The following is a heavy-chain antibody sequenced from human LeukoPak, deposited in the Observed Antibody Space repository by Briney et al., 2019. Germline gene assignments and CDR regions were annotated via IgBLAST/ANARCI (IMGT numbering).Heavy chain of an antibody. V-gene: IGHV3-30-3*01. J-gene: IGHJ4*02. Sequence: PGGSLRLSCAASGFTFSNYAMHWVRQAPGKGLEWVAVISFDGTNKCYANSVQGRFIISRDNSKNTLYLQMNSLRAEDTALYCCARDMYDNGWSSFDYWGQGTLVTVSS. CDR2: ISFDGTNK. CDR3: ARDMYDNGWSSFDY. CDR1: GFTFSNYA. D-gene: IGHD3-10*01.